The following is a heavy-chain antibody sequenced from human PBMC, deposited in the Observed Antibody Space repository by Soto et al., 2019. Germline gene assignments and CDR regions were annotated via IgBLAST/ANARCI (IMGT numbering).Heavy chain of an antibody. D-gene: IGHD4-4*01. CDR3: ARGTTAKGY. J-gene: IGHJ4*02. CDR2: TIPIFGPA. CDR1: GGTFSSYA. Sequence: QVQLVQSGAEVKKPGASVNVYCKASGGTFSSYAISWLLQAPGQGLEWMGGTIPIFGPANYAQKFQGRVTITADEYTSTAYMELSSLISEDPAVYYCARGTTAKGYWGQEPLVTVSS. V-gene: IGHV1-69*01.